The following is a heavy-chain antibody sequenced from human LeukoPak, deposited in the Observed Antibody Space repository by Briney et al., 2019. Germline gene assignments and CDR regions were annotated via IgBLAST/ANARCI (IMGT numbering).Heavy chain of an antibody. J-gene: IGHJ6*02. D-gene: IGHD3-22*01. Sequence: ASVKVSCKASGYTFTSYGISWVRQAPGQGLEWMGWISAYNGNTNYAQKLQGRVTMTTDTSTSTAYMELRSLRSDDTAVYYCARDRRYDSSGYYYFYYYYGMGVWGQGTTVTVSS. CDR3: ARDRRYDSSGYYYFYYYYGMGV. V-gene: IGHV1-18*01. CDR1: GYTFTSYG. CDR2: ISAYNGNT.